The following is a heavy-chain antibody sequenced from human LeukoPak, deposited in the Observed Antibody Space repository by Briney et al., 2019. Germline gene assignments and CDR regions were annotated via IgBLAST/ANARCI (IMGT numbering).Heavy chain of an antibody. CDR2: ISSSSSTI. Sequence: GGSLRLSCEASGFDLSDYSMNWVRQAPGKGLDWVSYISSSSSTIYDADSVKGRFTISRDNSKNTLYLQMNSLRAEDTAVYYCAKDAGTTRSFYYFDYWGQGTLVTVSS. CDR3: AKDAGTTRSFYYFDY. J-gene: IGHJ4*02. CDR1: GFDLSDYS. V-gene: IGHV3-48*01. D-gene: IGHD1-1*01.